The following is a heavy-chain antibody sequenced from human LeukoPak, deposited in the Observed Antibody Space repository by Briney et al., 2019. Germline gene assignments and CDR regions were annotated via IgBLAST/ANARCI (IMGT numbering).Heavy chain of an antibody. J-gene: IGHJ5*02. CDR2: INHSGST. CDR1: GGSFSGYY. Sequence: SETLSLTCAVYGGSFSGYYWSWIRQPPGKGLEWIGEINHSGSTNYNPSLKSRVTISVDTSKNQFSLKLSSVTAADTVVYYCARGPVSLVVVASRGWFDPWGQGTLVTVSS. D-gene: IGHD2-15*01. CDR3: ARGPVSLVVVASRGWFDP. V-gene: IGHV4-34*01.